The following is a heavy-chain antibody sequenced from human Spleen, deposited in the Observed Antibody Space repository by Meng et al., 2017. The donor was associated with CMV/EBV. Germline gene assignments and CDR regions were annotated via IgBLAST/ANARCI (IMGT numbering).Heavy chain of an antibody. D-gene: IGHD5-18*01. Sequence: GSLRLSCTVSGGSISSYYWSWIRQPPGKGLEWIGYIYYSGSTNYNPSLKSRVTISVDTSKNQFSLKLSSVTAADTAVYYCARTAPDWYFDLWGRGTLVTVSS. CDR3: ARTAPDWYFDL. CDR1: GGSISSYY. CDR2: IYYSGST. J-gene: IGHJ2*01. V-gene: IGHV4-59*01.